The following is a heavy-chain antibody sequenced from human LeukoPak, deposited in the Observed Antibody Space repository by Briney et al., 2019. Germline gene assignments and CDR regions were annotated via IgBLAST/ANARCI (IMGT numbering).Heavy chain of an antibody. CDR2: ISGSGGNT. J-gene: IGHJ4*02. CDR3: AKNRQQLDY. Sequence: GGSLRLSCAASGFTFSNYDMSWVRQAPGKGLEWVSTISGSGGNTYYADSVKGRFTISRDSSKNTLYLQMNSLRAEDTAVYYCAKNRQQLDYWGQGTLVTVSS. D-gene: IGHD6-13*01. CDR1: GFTFSNYD. V-gene: IGHV3-23*01.